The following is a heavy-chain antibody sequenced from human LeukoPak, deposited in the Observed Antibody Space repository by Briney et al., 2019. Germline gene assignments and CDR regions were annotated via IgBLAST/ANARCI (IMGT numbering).Heavy chain of an antibody. CDR2: ISGSGGST. CDR1: GFTFSSYG. D-gene: IGHD3-10*01. CDR3: AKGGYGSGSYSGFDI. V-gene: IGHV3-23*01. J-gene: IGHJ3*02. Sequence: GGTLRLSCAASGFTFSSYGMRWIRQAPGKGLEWVSAISGSGGSTYYADSVKGRFTISRDNSKNTLYLQMNSLRAEDTAIYYCAKGGYGSGSYSGFDIWGQGTMVTVSS.